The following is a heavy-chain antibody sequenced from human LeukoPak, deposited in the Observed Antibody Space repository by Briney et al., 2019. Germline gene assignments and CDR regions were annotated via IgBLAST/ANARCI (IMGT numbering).Heavy chain of an antibody. CDR2: ISYDGSNK. Sequence: PGRSLRLSCAASGFTFSSYGMHWVRQAPGKGLHWVAVISYDGSNKYYADSVKGRFTISRDNSKNTLYLQLNSLRPEDTALYYCARDGYCSSTGCSAYFFDSWGQGTLVTVSS. CDR3: ARDGYCSSTGCSAYFFDS. J-gene: IGHJ4*02. V-gene: IGHV3-30*19. CDR1: GFTFSSYG. D-gene: IGHD2-2*03.